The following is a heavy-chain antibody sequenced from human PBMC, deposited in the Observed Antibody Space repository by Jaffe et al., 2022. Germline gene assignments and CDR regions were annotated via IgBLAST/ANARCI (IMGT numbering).Heavy chain of an antibody. J-gene: IGHJ6*03. Sequence: EVQLVESGGGLVQPGGSLRLSCAASGFTFSSYWMSWVRQAPGKGLEWVANIKQDGSEKYYVDSVKGRFTISRDNAKNSLYLQMNSLRAEDTAVYYCARDYYGSGSLYYYYYYYMDVWGKGTTVTVSS. CDR3: ARDYYGSGSLYYYYYYYMDV. D-gene: IGHD3-10*01. CDR1: GFTFSSYW. V-gene: IGHV3-7*05. CDR2: IKQDGSEK.